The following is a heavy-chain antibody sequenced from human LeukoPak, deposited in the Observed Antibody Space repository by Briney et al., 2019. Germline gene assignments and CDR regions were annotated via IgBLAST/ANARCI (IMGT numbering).Heavy chain of an antibody. V-gene: IGHV3-23*01. J-gene: IGHJ4*02. CDR2: ISGSGGST. D-gene: IGHD3-10*01. Sequence: PGGSLRLSCAASGFTFSSYGISWVRQAPGKGLEWVSAISGSGGSTYYADSVKGRFTISRDNAKNALYLQMNSLRAEDTAVYYCAKDLHYGSADYWGQGTLVTVSS. CDR1: GFTFSSYG. CDR3: AKDLHYGSADY.